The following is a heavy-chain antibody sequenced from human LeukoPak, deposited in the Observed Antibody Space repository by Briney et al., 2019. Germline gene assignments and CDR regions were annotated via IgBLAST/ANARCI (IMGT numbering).Heavy chain of an antibody. CDR3: AREALSDGYSSSWYVLY. Sequence: SETLSLTCTVSGGCISSYYWSWIRQPAGKGLEWIGRIYTSGSTNYNPSLKSRVTMSVDTSKNQFSLKLSSVTAADTAVYYCAREALSDGYSSSWYVLYWGQGTLVTVSS. CDR2: IYTSGST. D-gene: IGHD6-13*01. V-gene: IGHV4-4*07. CDR1: GGCISSYY. J-gene: IGHJ4*02.